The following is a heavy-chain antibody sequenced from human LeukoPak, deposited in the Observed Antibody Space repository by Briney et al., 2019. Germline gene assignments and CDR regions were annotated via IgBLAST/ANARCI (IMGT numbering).Heavy chain of an antibody. CDR1: GGSISSYY. V-gene: IGHV4-59*01. J-gene: IGHJ4*02. CDR2: IYYSGST. CDR3: AREGGFDYYGSGSSFDY. Sequence: PSETLSLTCTVSGGSISSYYWSWIRQPPGKGLEWIGYIYYSGSTNYNPSLKSRVTISVDTSKNQFSLKLSSVTAADTAVYYCAREGGFDYYGSGSSFDYWGQGTLVTVSS. D-gene: IGHD3-10*01.